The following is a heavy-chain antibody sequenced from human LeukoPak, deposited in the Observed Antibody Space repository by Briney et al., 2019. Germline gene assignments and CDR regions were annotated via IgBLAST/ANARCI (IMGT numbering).Heavy chain of an antibody. CDR1: GFTFSSYG. D-gene: IGHD3-10*01. Sequence: GGSLRLSCAASGFTFSSYGMHWVRQAPGNGLEWVAVISEDGSNKYYAECGKGRFTISRDNSNNTLYLQMNSLRAEDTAVYYCAKEGGGSTFGSDYRGQGTLVTVSS. V-gene: IGHV3-30*18. CDR2: ISEDGSNK. CDR3: AKEGGGSTFGSDY. J-gene: IGHJ4*02.